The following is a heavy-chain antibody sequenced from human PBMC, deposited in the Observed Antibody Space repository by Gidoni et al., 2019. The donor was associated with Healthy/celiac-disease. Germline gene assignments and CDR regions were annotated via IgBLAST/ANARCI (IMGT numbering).Heavy chain of an antibody. CDR3: ARTSGYVDY. V-gene: IGHV4-39*01. CDR2: IYYSGST. CDR1: GGSISSSSYY. J-gene: IGHJ4*02. D-gene: IGHD3-22*01. Sequence: QLQLQESGPGLVKPSETLSLTCPVSGGSISSSSYYWGWIRQPPGKGLEWIGSIYYSGSTYYNPSLKSRVTISVETSKNQFSLKLSSVTAADTAVYYCARTSGYVDYWGQGTLVTVSS.